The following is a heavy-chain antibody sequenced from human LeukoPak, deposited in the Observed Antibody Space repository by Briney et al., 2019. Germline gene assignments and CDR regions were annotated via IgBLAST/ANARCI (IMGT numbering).Heavy chain of an antibody. V-gene: IGHV3-30-3*01. J-gene: IGHJ5*02. CDR3: ARQPRQQLVWNWFDP. D-gene: IGHD6-13*01. CDR1: GFTFSSYA. Sequence: GGSLRLSCAASGFTFSSYAMHWVRQAPGKGLEWVAVISYDGSNKYYADSVKGRFTISRDNSKNTLYLQMNGLRAEDTAVYYCARQPRQQLVWNWFDPWGQGTLVTVSS. CDR2: ISYDGSNK.